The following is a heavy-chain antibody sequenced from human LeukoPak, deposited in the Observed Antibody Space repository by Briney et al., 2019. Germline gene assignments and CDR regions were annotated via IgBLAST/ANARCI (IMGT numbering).Heavy chain of an antibody. D-gene: IGHD3-16*02. CDR1: GVTFSNYA. V-gene: IGHV3-30*01. J-gene: IGHJ4*02. CDR2: ISNDGSDE. Sequence: PGGSLRLSCAASGVTFSNYAMHWVRQAPGQGLEWVVIISNDGSDERSADSVKGRFTISRDNSKNTLYLQMNSLRADDTAVYYCARPTPGEFSFLIDYWGQGTLVTVSS. CDR3: ARPTPGEFSFLIDY.